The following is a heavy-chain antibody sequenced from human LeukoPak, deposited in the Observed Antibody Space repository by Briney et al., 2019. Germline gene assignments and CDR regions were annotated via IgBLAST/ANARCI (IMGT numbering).Heavy chain of an antibody. Sequence: PGGSPRLSCAASGFTFSSYAMSWVRQAPGKGLEWVSAISGSGGSTYYADSVKGRFTISRDNSKNTLYLQMNSLRAEDTAVYYCAKVRGSGSYSLYYMDVWGKGTTVTVSS. D-gene: IGHD3-10*01. J-gene: IGHJ6*03. CDR3: AKVRGSGSYSLYYMDV. CDR2: ISGSGGST. CDR1: GFTFSSYA. V-gene: IGHV3-23*01.